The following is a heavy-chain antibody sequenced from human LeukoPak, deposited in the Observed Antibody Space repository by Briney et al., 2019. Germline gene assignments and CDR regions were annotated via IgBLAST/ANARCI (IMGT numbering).Heavy chain of an antibody. J-gene: IGHJ4*02. V-gene: IGHV1-2*02. D-gene: IGHD3-10*01. CDR3: ARVPGPSSMVRGVPDY. Sequence: ASVKVSCKAAGDTFTGYYMHLVRQAPGQGLEWMGWINPNSGGTNYAQKFQGRVTMTRDTSISTAYMELSRLRSDDTAVYYCARVPGPSSMVRGVPDYWGQGTLVTVSS. CDR1: GDTFTGYY. CDR2: INPNSGGT.